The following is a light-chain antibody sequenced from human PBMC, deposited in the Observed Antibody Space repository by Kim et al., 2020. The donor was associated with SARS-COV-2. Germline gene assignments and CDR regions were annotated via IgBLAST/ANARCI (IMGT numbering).Light chain of an antibody. V-gene: IGKV3-20*01. CDR3: QQYGSSPRT. J-gene: IGKJ1*01. CDR2: DTS. Sequence: SPGDRDTRSCRASQSVNSCYLAWYQQKPGQSTGLLIYDTSSRATGIPDRFSGSGSGTDFTLTIGRLEPEDFALYYCQQYGSSPRTFGQGTKVDIK. CDR1: QSVNSCY.